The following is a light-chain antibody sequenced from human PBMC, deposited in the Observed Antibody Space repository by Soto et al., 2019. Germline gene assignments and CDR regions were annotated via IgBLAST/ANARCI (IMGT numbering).Light chain of an antibody. CDR3: ETWDSNTRV. CDR2: LEGSGSY. CDR1: SGHSSYI. J-gene: IGLJ3*02. Sequence: QLVLTQCSSASASLGSSVKLTCTLSSGHSSYIIAWHQQQPGKAPRYLMKLEGSGSYNKGSGVPDRFSGSSSGADRYLTISNLQFEDEADYYCETWDSNTRVFGGGTKVTVL. V-gene: IGLV4-60*02.